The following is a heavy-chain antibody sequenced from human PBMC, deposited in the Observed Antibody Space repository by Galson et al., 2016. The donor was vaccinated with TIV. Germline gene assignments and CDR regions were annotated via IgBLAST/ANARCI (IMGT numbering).Heavy chain of an antibody. CDR3: ARDGIDGMDV. V-gene: IGHV4-34*01. Sequence: WIGDISHRGTPNYSPSLKSRGTISEDPSNNKVSLILSSVTAADTAVYFCARDGIDGMDVWGQGTTVIVSS. J-gene: IGHJ6*01. CDR2: ISHRGTP. D-gene: IGHD3-3*02.